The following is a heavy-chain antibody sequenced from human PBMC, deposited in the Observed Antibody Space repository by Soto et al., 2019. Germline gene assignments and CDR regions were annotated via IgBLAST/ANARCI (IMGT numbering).Heavy chain of an antibody. CDR3: ARQGFGQLHGLVDV. CDR2: IHHSGST. Sequence: QVQLQESGPGLVKPSETLSLTCSVSGGSITSHYCSWFRQPPGKGLEWIGYIHHSGSTSYNPSLKSRVPTSVDTSKNHFSLKVNSVTAADTALYYCARQGFGQLHGLVDVWGPGTTVTVSS. V-gene: IGHV4-59*08. CDR1: GGSITSHY. D-gene: IGHD3-10*01. J-gene: IGHJ6*02.